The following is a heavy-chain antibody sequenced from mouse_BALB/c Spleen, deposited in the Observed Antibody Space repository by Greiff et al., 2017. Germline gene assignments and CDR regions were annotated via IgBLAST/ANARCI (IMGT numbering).Heavy chain of an antibody. Sequence: EVMLVESGGGLVKPGGSLKLSCAASGFTFSDYYMYWVRQTPEKRLEWVATISDGGSYTYYPDSVKGRFTISRDNAKNTLYLQMSSLKSEDTAMYYCARGGTMITTLAYWGQGTLVTVSA. CDR2: ISDGGSYT. CDR1: GFTFSDYY. D-gene: IGHD2-4*01. J-gene: IGHJ3*01. V-gene: IGHV5-4*02. CDR3: ARGGTMITTLAY.